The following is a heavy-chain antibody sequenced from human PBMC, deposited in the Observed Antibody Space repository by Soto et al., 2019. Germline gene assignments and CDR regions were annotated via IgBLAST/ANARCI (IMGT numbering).Heavy chain of an antibody. D-gene: IGHD2-8*01. V-gene: IGHV3-66*01. CDR3: ARASLIPGFDY. CDR2: IYSGGST. J-gene: IGHJ4*02. CDR1: GFTLSSNY. Sequence: RISCAASGFTLSSNYVSWVPQAPGKGLEWVSVIYSGGSTYYADSVKGRFTISRDNSKNTLYLQMNSLRAEDTAVYYCARASLIPGFDYWGQGTLVTVSS.